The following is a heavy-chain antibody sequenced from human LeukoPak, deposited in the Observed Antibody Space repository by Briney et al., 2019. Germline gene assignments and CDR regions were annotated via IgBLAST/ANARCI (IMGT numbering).Heavy chain of an antibody. CDR3: ARSDWLNKENYFDP. J-gene: IGHJ5*02. D-gene: IGHD3-9*01. V-gene: IGHV4-59*11. CDR1: GGSIRSHY. CDR2: IYHRGNT. Sequence: SETLSLTCTVSGGSIRSHYWNWIRQVPGKGLEWIGYIYHRGNTNYNPSLENRVTISVDTSKNQFSLKLTSVTAADTAVYYCARSDWLNKENYFDPWGQGILVTVSS.